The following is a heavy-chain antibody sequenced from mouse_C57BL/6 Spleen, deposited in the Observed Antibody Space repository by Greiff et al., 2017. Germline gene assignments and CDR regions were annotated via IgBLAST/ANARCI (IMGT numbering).Heavy chain of an antibody. V-gene: IGHV1-81*01. D-gene: IGHD1-1*01. Sequence: VKLMESGAELARPGASVKLSCKASGYTFTSYGISWVKQRTGQGLEWIGEIYPRSGNTYYNEKFKGKATLTADKSSSTAYMELRSLTSEDSAVYFCARISSYDYFDYWGQGTTLTVSS. CDR3: ARISSYDYFDY. J-gene: IGHJ2*01. CDR2: IYPRSGNT. CDR1: GYTFTSYG.